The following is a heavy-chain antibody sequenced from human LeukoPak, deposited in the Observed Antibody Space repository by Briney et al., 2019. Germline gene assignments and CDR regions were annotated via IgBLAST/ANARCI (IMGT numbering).Heavy chain of an antibody. Sequence: PGGSLRLXCAASGFTFGNYAMNWVRRAPGKGLESVSSLSSSGGNPNYADSVKGRFTISRDNSKNTLFLQMNSLRAEDTALYSCAKCARTPEGGSGWCNWFDTWGQGTQVTVSS. D-gene: IGHD3-3*01. CDR3: AKCARTPEGGSGWCNWFDT. V-gene: IGHV3-23*01. J-gene: IGHJ5*02. CDR2: LSSSGGNP. CDR1: GFTFGNYA.